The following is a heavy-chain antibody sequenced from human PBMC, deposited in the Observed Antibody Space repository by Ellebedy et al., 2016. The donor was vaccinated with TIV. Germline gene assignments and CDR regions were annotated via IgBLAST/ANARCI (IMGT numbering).Heavy chain of an antibody. CDR2: IKSKTDGGTT. CDR3: TTEGMAMTDDAFDI. J-gene: IGHJ3*02. Sequence: GESLKISCAASGFTFSNAWMSWVRQAPGKGLEWVGRIKSKTDGGTTDYAAPVKGRFTISRDDSKNTLYLQMNSLKTEDTAVYYCTTEGMAMTDDAFDIWGQGTMVTVSS. CDR1: GFTFSNAW. V-gene: IGHV3-15*01. D-gene: IGHD2-8*01.